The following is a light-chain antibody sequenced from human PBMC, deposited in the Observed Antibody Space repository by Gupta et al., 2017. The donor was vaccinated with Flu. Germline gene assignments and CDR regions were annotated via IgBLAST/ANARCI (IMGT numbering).Light chain of an antibody. J-gene: IGLJ3*02. CDR1: AEAVTTTWY. Sequence: VVTQVLSCTVSPGGIVTLTCASSAEAVTTTWYPNWFQQEPGQAPRALSYSTNNKHAWTPARFSGSVPGGNSALTLSNVQAEDEAEYYCLLYYPSFWVFGGGTKLTVL. CDR3: LLYYPSFWV. V-gene: IGLV7-43*01. CDR2: STN.